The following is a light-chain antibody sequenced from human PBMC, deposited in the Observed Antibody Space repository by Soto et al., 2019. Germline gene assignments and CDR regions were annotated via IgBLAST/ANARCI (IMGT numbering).Light chain of an antibody. CDR1: QSISNY. CDR3: QQSYRNPIT. CDR2: AAS. Sequence: DVQMTRSPSSLSASVGDRVTITCRASQSISNYLNLYQQKPGKAPNLLIHAASSLQSGVPPRFSGSGSGTDFTLTISSLQPEDFATYFCQQSYRNPITFGQGTRLEI. V-gene: IGKV1-39*01. J-gene: IGKJ5*01.